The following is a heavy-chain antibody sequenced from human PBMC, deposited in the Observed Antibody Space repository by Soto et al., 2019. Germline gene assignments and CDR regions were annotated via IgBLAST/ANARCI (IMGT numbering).Heavy chain of an antibody. CDR1: GFTFTSYA. V-gene: IGHV3-23*01. J-gene: IGHJ4*02. D-gene: IGHD6-19*01. CDR2: LSGSGDNT. CDR3: AKPGPPWLVYRFDS. Sequence: EVQLLESGGGLAQPGGSLRLSCVASGFTFTSYAMSWIRQAPGKGLEWVSALSGSGDNTFYADSVKGRFTVSRDTSKNTLYLQMNSLRAEDTAVYYCAKPGPPWLVYRFDSWGPGVLVTVSS.